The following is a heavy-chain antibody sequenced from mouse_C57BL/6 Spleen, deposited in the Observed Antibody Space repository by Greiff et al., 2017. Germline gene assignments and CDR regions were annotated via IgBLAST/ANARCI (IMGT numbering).Heavy chain of an antibody. CDR1: GYTFTSYW. Sequence: QVQLKQPGAELVKPGASVKLSCKASGYTFTSYWMHWVKQRPGQGLEWIGMIHPNSGSTNYNEKFKSKATLTVDKSSSTAYMQLSSLTSEDSAVYYCARGGTTVVEGYFDVWGTGTTVTVSS. CDR2: IHPNSGST. D-gene: IGHD1-1*01. V-gene: IGHV1-64*01. J-gene: IGHJ1*03. CDR3: ARGGTTVVEGYFDV.